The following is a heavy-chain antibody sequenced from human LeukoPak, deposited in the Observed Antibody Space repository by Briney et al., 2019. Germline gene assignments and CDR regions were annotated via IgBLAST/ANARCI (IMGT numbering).Heavy chain of an antibody. J-gene: IGHJ3*02. Sequence: PGGSLRLSCAASGFTVSSTYMNWVRQAPGKGLEWVSAISGSGGSTYYADSVKGRFTISRDNSKNTLYLQMNSLRAEDTAVYYCAKRQGVSSSRDDAFDIWGQGTMVTVSS. V-gene: IGHV3-23*01. CDR1: GFTVSSTY. CDR3: AKRQGVSSSRDDAFDI. CDR2: ISGSGGST. D-gene: IGHD6-6*01.